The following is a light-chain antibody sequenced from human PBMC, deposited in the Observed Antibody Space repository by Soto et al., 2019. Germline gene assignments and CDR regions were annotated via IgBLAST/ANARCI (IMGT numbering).Light chain of an antibody. CDR1: SSDLGAYNF. CDR2: DVT. V-gene: IGLV2-11*01. CDR3: CSYEGSFNWV. J-gene: IGLJ3*02. Sequence: QSVLTQPRSVSGSPGQSVTISCSGTSSDLGAYNFVSWYQHHPGRAPKPMIYDVTLRPSGVPYRFSGSKSGNTASLTISGLQAEDEADYYCCSYEGSFNWVFGGGTKVTVL.